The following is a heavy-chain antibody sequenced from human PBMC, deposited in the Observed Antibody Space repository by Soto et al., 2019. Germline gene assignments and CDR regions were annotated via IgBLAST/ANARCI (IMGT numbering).Heavy chain of an antibody. V-gene: IGHV3-33*01. D-gene: IGHD5-12*01. CDR3: ARVKQGRGGYDSPFDY. J-gene: IGHJ4*02. Sequence: QVQLVESGGGVVQPGGSLRLSCAPSGFIFSSYGMHWVRQAPGKGLEGVAVIRYDGSNKFYTDSVKGRFTISRDNSKNTLYLEMNSLRAEDTALYYCARVKQGRGGYDSPFDYWGQGTLVTVSS. CDR1: GFIFSSYG. CDR2: IRYDGSNK.